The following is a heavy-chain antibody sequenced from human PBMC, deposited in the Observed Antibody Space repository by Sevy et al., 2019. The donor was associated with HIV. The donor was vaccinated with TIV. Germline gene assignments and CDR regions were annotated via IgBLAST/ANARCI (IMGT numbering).Heavy chain of an antibody. D-gene: IGHD7-27*01. CDR1: GGSISSYY. V-gene: IGHV4-59*01. CDR2: IYYSGST. CDR3: ARDHGDRGDAFDI. Sequence: SETLSLTCTVSGGSISSYYWSWIRQPPGKGLEWIGYIYYSGSTNYNPSLKSRVTISVDTSKNQFSLKLGSVTAADTAVYYCARDHGDRGDAFDIWGQGTMVTVSS. J-gene: IGHJ3*02.